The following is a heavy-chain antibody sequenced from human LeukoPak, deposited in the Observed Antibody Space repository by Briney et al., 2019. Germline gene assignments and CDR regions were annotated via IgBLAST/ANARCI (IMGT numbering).Heavy chain of an antibody. V-gene: IGHV3-7*01. CDR1: GFTLSSYW. J-gene: IGHJ4*02. Sequence: GSLRLSCAASGFTLSSYWMSWVRQAPGKGLEWVANIKEDGSEKYYVDSVKGRFTISRDSAKNSLYLQMNSLRAEDTAVYYCARDRYCSSTSCYNPYFDYWGQGTLVTVSS. CDR3: ARDRYCSSTSCYNPYFDY. D-gene: IGHD2-2*02. CDR2: IKEDGSEK.